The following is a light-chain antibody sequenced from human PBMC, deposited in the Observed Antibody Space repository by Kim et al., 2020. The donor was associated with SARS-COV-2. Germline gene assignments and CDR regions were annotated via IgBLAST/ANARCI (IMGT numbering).Light chain of an antibody. Sequence: ASGGDRVAVTCRASQGINNHLAWYQQKPGKAPKLLIFAASTLQSGVPSRFRGSGSGTEFTLTVSSLQPEDFATYYCQQLDSYPWTFGQGTKVDIK. CDR2: AAS. CDR3: QQLDSYPWT. V-gene: IGKV1-9*01. CDR1: QGINNH. J-gene: IGKJ1*01.